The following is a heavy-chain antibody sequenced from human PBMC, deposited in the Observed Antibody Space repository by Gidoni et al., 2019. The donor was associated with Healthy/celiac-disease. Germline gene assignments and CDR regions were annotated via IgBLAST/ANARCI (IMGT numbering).Heavy chain of an antibody. D-gene: IGHD3-22*01. CDR3: ARQMDSSGYYYFDY. V-gene: IGHV4-39*01. J-gene: IGHJ4*02. CDR2: IYYSGST. Sequence: QLQLQESGPGLVKPSETLSLTCTVSGGSISSSSYYWGWIRQPPGKGLEWIGSIYYSGSTYYNPSLKSRVTISVDTSKNQFSLKLSSVTAADTAVYYCARQMDSSGYYYFDYWGQGTLVTVSS. CDR1: GGSISSSSYY.